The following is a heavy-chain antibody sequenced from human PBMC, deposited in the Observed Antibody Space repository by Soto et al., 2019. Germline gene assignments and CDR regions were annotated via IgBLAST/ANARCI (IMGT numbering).Heavy chain of an antibody. J-gene: IGHJ6*02. CDR2: IKSKTDGGTT. CDR3: TTDILTGGGMDV. CDR1: GFTFSNAW. V-gene: IGHV3-15*01. Sequence: EVQLVESGGGLVKPGGSLRLSCAASGFTFSNAWMSWVPQAPGKGLEWVGRIKSKTDGGTTDYAAPVKGRFTISRDDSKNTLYLQMNSLKTEDTAVYYCTTDILTGGGMDVWGQGTTVTVSS. D-gene: IGHD3-9*01.